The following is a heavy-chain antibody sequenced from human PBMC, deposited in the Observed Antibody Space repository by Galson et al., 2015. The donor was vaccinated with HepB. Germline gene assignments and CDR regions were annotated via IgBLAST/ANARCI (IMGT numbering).Heavy chain of an antibody. CDR2: IRSKATNYAA. D-gene: IGHD6-13*01. V-gene: IGHV3-73*01. CDR1: EFTFSGPA. CDR3: VRSGDFSGYSSR. Sequence: SLRLSCAASEFTFSGPAIHWVRQASGRGPEWIGHIRSKATNYAALYVPSLKGRFTIARGDSKNMAYLHMRSLKTDDTAVYYCVRSGDFSGYSSRWGQGTLVTVSS. J-gene: IGHJ4*02.